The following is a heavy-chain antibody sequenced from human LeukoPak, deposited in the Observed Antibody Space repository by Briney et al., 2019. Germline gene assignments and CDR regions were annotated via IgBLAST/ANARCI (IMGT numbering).Heavy chain of an antibody. CDR2: INGEGSRM. Sequence: PGGSLRLSCAVTGFNLRTYWIHWVRHSPGRGLEWVARINGEGSRMSYADSVRGRFTISRDNAKNTAYLQMNSLRAEDTAVYYCARGRGFPLYDSSGYYYSHFDYWGQGTLVTVSS. CDR1: GFNLRTYW. J-gene: IGHJ4*02. D-gene: IGHD3-22*01. CDR3: ARGRGFPLYDSSGYYYSHFDY. V-gene: IGHV3-74*01.